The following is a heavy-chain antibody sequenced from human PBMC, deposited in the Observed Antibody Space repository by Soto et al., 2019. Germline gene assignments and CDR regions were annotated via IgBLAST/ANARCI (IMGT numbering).Heavy chain of an antibody. Sequence: ASVKVSCKASGYTFGNNDISWVRQATGQGLEWMGWMNPNSGNTGYAQKFQGRVSMTRDTSITTAYLELSSLRSDDTAIYYCARMATSGTLNWFDPWGQGTLVTVSS. CDR1: GYTFGNND. CDR3: ARMATSGTLNWFDP. V-gene: IGHV1-8*01. J-gene: IGHJ5*02. CDR2: MNPNSGNT.